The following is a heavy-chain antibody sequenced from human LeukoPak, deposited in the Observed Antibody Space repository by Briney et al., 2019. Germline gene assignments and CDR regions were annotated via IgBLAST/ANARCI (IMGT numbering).Heavy chain of an antibody. Sequence: SETLSLTCTVSGGSISSSSYYWGWIRQPPGKGLEWIGSIYYSGSTYYNPSLKSRVTISVDTSKNQFSLKLSSVTAADTAVYYCARDSFFNYYGSGSYYWFGPWGQGTLVTVSS. D-gene: IGHD3-10*01. J-gene: IGHJ5*02. CDR2: IYYSGST. V-gene: IGHV4-39*02. CDR1: GGSISSSSYY. CDR3: ARDSFFNYYGSGSYYWFGP.